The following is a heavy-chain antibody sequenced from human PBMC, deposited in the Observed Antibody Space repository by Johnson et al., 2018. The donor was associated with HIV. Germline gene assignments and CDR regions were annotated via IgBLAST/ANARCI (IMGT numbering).Heavy chain of an antibody. CDR1: GFTFSSYA. CDR2: ISYDGSNK. CDR3: TTELSFTVTRGGGGDAFDI. D-gene: IGHD4-17*01. J-gene: IGHJ3*02. Sequence: QVLLVESGGGVVQPGRSLRLSCAASGFTFSSYAMHWVRQAPGKGLEWVAVISYDGSNKYYADSVKGRFTISRDNSKNTLYLQRISLKTEDTAVHYCTTELSFTVTRGGGGDAFDIWGQGTMVSVSS. V-gene: IGHV3-30*04.